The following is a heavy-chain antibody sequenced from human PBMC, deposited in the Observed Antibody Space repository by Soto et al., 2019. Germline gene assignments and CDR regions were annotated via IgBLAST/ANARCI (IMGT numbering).Heavy chain of an antibody. V-gene: IGHV3-74*01. CDR2: IDERGTSP. J-gene: IGHJ6*03. D-gene: IGHD2-15*01. CDR3: AREGCTSGSCHYHYYHMDV. Sequence: VQLVESGGGLVQPGGSLRLSCAASGFSFSTYWMHWVRQAPGKGLVWVSRIDERGTSPNYADSVRGRFTISRDNAKNILFLEMNSLRAEDTAVYYCAREGCTSGSCHYHYYHMDVWGKGTTVTVSS. CDR1: GFSFSTYW.